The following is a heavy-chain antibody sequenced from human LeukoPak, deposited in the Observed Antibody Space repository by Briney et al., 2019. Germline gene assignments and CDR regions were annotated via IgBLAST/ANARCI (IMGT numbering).Heavy chain of an antibody. CDR1: GFTFSSYA. D-gene: IGHD3-22*01. CDR3: ARGSSGYHYGYFDY. CDR2: ISYDGSNK. J-gene: IGHJ4*02. V-gene: IGHV3-30-3*01. Sequence: PGRSLRLSCAASGFTFSSYAMHWVRQAPGKGPEWVAVISYDGSNKYYADSVKGRFTISRDNSKNTLYLQMNSLRAEDTAVYYCARGSSGYHYGYFDYWGQGTLVTVSS.